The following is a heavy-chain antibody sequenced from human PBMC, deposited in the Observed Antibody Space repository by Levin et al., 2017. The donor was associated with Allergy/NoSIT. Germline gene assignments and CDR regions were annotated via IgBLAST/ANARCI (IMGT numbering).Heavy chain of an antibody. CDR1: GLTFSSYA. D-gene: IGHD6-6*01. V-gene: IGHV3-23*01. J-gene: IGHJ4*02. CDR3: AKYPRPHFDY. Sequence: SCVASGLTFSSYALSWVRQAPGKGLEWVSGFGLSGSDIYYADSVKGRFTISRDNSKNTLYLQMNSLRVEDTAVYYCAKYPRPHFDYWGQGTLVTVSS. CDR2: FGLSGSDI.